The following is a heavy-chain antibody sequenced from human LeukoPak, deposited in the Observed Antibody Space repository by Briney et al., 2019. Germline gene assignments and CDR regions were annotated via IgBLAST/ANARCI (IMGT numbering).Heavy chain of an antibody. V-gene: IGHV3-30*18. D-gene: IGHD3-9*01. Sequence: GGSLRLSCAASGFTFSSYGIHWVRQAPGKGLEWAAVISYDGNNKYYADSVKGRFTISRDNSKNTLYLQMNSLRAEDTAVYYCAKEADYDILTGSTLSPFNPGLGMDVWGQGTTVTVSS. CDR2: ISYDGNNK. CDR3: AKEADYDILTGSTLSPFNPGLGMDV. J-gene: IGHJ6*02. CDR1: GFTFSSYG.